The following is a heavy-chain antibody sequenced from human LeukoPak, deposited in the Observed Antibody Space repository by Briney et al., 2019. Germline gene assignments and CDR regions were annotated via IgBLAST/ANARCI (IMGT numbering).Heavy chain of an antibody. CDR1: GGSFSGYY. J-gene: IGHJ2*01. V-gene: IGHV4-34*01. CDR3: ARCLGCPKWYSDL. D-gene: IGHD2-8*01. CDR2: INHSGST. Sequence: SETLSLTCAVYGGSFSGYYWSWIRQPPGKGLEWIGEINHSGSTNYNPSLKSRVTISVDTSKNQFSLKLSSVTAADTAVYYCARCLGCPKWYSDLWGRGTLVTVSS.